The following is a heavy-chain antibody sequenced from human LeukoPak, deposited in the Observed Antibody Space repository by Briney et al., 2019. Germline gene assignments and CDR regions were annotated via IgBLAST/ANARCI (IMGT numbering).Heavy chain of an antibody. CDR3: ARDGITIFGDYYFDY. CDR2: ISYDGSNK. Sequence: PGGSLRLSCATSGFTFSSYAMHWVRQAPGKGLEWVAVISYDGSNKYYADSVKGRFTISRDNSKNTLYLQMNSLRAEDTAVYYCARDGITIFGDYYFDYWGQGTLVTVSS. V-gene: IGHV3-30-3*01. D-gene: IGHD3-3*01. CDR1: GFTFSSYA. J-gene: IGHJ4*02.